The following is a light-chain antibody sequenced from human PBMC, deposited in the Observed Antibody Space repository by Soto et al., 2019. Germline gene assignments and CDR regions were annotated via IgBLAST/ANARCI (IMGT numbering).Light chain of an antibody. CDR3: RQRSNWPPIT. J-gene: IGKJ5*01. Sequence: EIVLTQSPATLSLSPGERATLSCRASQSVSSYLAWYQQKPGQAPRLLIYDASSRATGIPARFSGSGSGTDFTLTISSLEPEDFAVYYCRQRSNWPPITFGQGTRLEI. CDR1: QSVSSY. CDR2: DAS. V-gene: IGKV3-11*01.